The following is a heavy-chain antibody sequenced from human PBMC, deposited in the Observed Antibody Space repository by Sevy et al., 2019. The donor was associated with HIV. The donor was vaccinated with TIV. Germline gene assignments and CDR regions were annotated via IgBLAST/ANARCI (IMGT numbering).Heavy chain of an antibody. CDR3: AKGLRYXFYGEGNYYYYYGMDV. CDR2: ITGSGGNT. V-gene: IGHV3-23*01. CDR1: GYIFSSYT. J-gene: IGHJ6*02. Sequence: GSLRLSCAASGYIFSSYTMTWVRQAPGKGLEWVSGITGSGGNTYYADSVKGRFTISRDNSKSTLYLQMNNLRAEDXAVYYCAKGLRYXFYGEGNYYYYYGMDVWGQGTTVTVSS. D-gene: IGHD2-21*01.